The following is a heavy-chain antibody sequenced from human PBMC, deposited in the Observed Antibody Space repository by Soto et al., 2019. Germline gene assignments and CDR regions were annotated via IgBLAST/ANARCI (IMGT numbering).Heavy chain of an antibody. D-gene: IGHD3-10*01. CDR3: ARGFDLQYGMDV. CDR1: RLSLSTYS. V-gene: IGHV3-48*02. Sequence: DVPLVESGGGLVQRGGSLRLSCAASRLSLSTYSLNWVRQAPRKGLEWVSYISGSSDTIYYADSVKGRFTISRDNAKNSLYLQMNSLRDDDTAVYFCARGFDLQYGMDVWGQGTTVTVSS. CDR2: ISGSSDTI. J-gene: IGHJ6*02.